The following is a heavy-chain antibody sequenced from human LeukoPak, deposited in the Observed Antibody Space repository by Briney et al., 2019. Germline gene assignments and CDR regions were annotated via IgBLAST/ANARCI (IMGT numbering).Heavy chain of an antibody. V-gene: IGHV4-59*01. Sequence: PSETLSLTCTVSGGSIRSYYWNWIRQPPGKGLEWIGYTYYSGNTNYNPSLKRRVTISVDTSKNQSSLKLSSVTAADTAVYYCATDSSYGSGSYYRWGQGTLVTVSA. CDR1: GGSIRSYY. J-gene: IGHJ4*02. CDR3: ATDSSYGSGSYYR. CDR2: TYYSGNT. D-gene: IGHD3-10*01.